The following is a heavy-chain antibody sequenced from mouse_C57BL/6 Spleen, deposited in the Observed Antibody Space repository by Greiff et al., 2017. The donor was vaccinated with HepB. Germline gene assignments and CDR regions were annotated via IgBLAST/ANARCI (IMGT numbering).Heavy chain of an antibody. CDR3: ARGSMSYSNFYYYAMDY. Sequence: EVQGVESGGGLVKPGGSLKLSCAASGFTFSSYAMSWVRQTPEKRLEWVATISDGGSYTYYPDNVKGRFTISRDNAKNNLYLQMSHLKSEDTAMYYCARGSMSYSNFYYYAMDYWGQRTSVTVAS. V-gene: IGHV5-4*01. J-gene: IGHJ4*01. CDR1: GFTFSSYA. D-gene: IGHD2-5*01. CDR2: ISDGGSYT.